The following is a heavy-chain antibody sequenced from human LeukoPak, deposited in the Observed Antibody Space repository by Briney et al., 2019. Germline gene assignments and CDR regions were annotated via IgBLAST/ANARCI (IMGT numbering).Heavy chain of an antibody. V-gene: IGHV3-30*04. CDR2: ISYDGSNK. J-gene: IGHJ4*02. D-gene: IGHD6-13*01. CDR3: AREPQYSSSWYLDY. Sequence: GGSLRLSCAASGFTFSSYAMHWVRQAPGKGLEWVAVISYDGSNKYYADSVKGRFTISRDNSKNTLYLQMNSLRAEDTAVYYCAREPQYSSSWYLDYWGQGTLVTVSS. CDR1: GFTFSSYA.